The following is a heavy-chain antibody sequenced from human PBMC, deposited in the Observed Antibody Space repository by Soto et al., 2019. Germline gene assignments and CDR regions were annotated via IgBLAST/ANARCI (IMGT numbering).Heavy chain of an antibody. Sequence: QVQLVESGGGVVQPGKSLRLSCAASGLAFSSYGIHWVRQAPGKGLEWVAGISYDGSKKYYEDSVKGQFTISRDNSENTLHLQMNGLRAEDTAVYYCAKDTYYHDSSGYYVFDHWGQGTLVTVSS. D-gene: IGHD3-22*01. J-gene: IGHJ4*02. CDR1: GLAFSSYG. CDR3: AKDTYYHDSSGYYVFDH. V-gene: IGHV3-30*18. CDR2: ISYDGSKK.